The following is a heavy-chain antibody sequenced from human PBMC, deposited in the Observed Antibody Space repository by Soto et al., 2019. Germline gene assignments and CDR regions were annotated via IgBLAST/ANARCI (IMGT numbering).Heavy chain of an antibody. D-gene: IGHD4-17*01. CDR1: GFTLSSYE. J-gene: IGHJ4*02. CDR2: ISRSGSPI. V-gene: IGHV3-48*03. CDR3: GRVYVDSLKDVFDI. Sequence: EAQLVESGGGLVQPGGSLRLSCAAFGFTLSSYEMDWVRQAPGKGLEWVSHISRSGSPIYYADSVKGRFTISRDNAKNSVYLKINSLRAENTVFYYWGRVYVDSLKDVFDIGGQGPMVSVSS.